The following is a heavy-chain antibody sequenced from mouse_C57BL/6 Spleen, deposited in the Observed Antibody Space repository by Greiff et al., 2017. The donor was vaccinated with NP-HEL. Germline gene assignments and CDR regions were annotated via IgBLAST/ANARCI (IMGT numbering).Heavy chain of an antibody. J-gene: IGHJ2*01. CDR1: GYTFTDYE. CDR3: TRRDYYSNLDY. D-gene: IGHD2-5*01. V-gene: IGHV1-15*01. Sequence: VQLQESGAELVRPGASVTLSCKASGYTFTDYEMHWVKQTPVHGLEWIGAIDPETGGTAYNQKFKGKAILTADKSSSTAYMELRSLTSEDSAVYYCTRRDYYSNLDYWGQGTTLTVSS. CDR2: IDPETGGT.